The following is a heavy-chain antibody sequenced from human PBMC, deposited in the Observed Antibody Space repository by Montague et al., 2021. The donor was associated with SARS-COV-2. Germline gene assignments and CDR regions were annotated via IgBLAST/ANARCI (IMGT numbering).Heavy chain of an antibody. Sequence: SLRLSCAASGFTFSRYWMDWVRQAPGKGLVWVSRINSDGSSTSYADSVKGRFTISRDNAKNTLYLKMNSLRAEDTAVYFCARETLGGYPIWHDQWGQGTLVTASS. J-gene: IGHJ4*02. D-gene: IGHD5-12*01. V-gene: IGHV3-74*01. CDR1: GFTFSRYW. CDR2: INSDGSST. CDR3: ARETLGGYPIWHDQ.